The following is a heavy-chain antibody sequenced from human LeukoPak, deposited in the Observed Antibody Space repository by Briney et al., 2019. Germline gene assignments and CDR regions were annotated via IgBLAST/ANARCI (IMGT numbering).Heavy chain of an antibody. Sequence: VGSLRLSCAASGFTFSNYWMTCGCQAPGEGLEWVANIKQDGSDQSYVDSVKGRIPICRDNAKDSLHLQMDSLRAEDTAVYYCARDNNLAYWGQGALVTVSS. CDR2: IKQDGSDQ. CDR3: ARDNNLAY. V-gene: IGHV3-7*05. D-gene: IGHD2/OR15-2a*01. J-gene: IGHJ4*02. CDR1: GFTFSNYW.